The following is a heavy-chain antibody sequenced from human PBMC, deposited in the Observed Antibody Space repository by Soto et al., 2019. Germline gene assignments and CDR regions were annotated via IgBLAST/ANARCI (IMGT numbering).Heavy chain of an antibody. CDR1: GFTFRNAW. J-gene: IGHJ5*02. Sequence: GGSLRLSCAASGFTFRNAWMSWVRQAPGKGLEWVGRIKTKADAGTTDYAAPVKGRFTISRDDSKNTLYLQMNSLKNEDTALYFCTTDGATIFFDPRGQGTLVTVSS. V-gene: IGHV3-15*01. CDR3: TTDGATIFFDP. D-gene: IGHD3-10*02. CDR2: IKTKADAGTT.